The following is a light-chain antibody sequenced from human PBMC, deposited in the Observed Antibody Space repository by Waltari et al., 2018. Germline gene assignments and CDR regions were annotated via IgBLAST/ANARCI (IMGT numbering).Light chain of an antibody. CDR2: GAS. CDR1: QSVSSN. V-gene: IGKV3-15*01. Sequence: EIVMTQSPATLSVSPGERATLSCRASQSVSSNLAWYQQEPGQAPRLLIYGASTRATGIAARFSGSGSGTEFTLTISSLQSEDFAVYYCQQYNNWPLFTFGPGTKVDIK. J-gene: IGKJ3*01. CDR3: QQYNNWPLFT.